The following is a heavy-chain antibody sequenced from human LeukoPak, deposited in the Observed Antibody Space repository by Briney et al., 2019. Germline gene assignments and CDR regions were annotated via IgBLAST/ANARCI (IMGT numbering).Heavy chain of an antibody. D-gene: IGHD6-19*01. CDR3: ATWRGSGWYYFDY. CDR1: GFTFRSYG. V-gene: IGHV3-30*03. CDR2: ISYDGSNK. Sequence: GRSRRLSCGASGFTFRSYGMHWVRQAPGKGLEWVAVISYDGSNKYYADSVKGRFTISRDNSKNTLYLQMNSLRAEDTAVYYCATWRGSGWYYFDYWGQGTLVTVSS. J-gene: IGHJ4*02.